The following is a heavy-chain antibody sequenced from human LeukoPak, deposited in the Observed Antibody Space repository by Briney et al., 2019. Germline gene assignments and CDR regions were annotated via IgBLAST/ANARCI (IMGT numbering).Heavy chain of an antibody. J-gene: IGHJ3*01. CDR2: MKEYGSEK. CDR3: GRERDIGHAFDL. V-gene: IGHV3-7*01. Sequence: GGSMRLSCAASGFSFSSYSMSWVRQAPGKGLEWVASMKEYGSEKYYVDSAKGRFTISRDNAENSLYLHMNTVEAEDTAVYYCGRERDIGHAFDLWGQGTFVTVSS. CDR1: GFSFSSYS.